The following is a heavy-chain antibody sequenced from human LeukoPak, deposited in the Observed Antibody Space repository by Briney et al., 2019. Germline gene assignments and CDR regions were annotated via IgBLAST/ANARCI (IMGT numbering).Heavy chain of an antibody. J-gene: IGHJ5*02. D-gene: IGHD3-3*01. Sequence: VASVKVSCKASGGTFSSYAISWVRQAPGQGLEWMGGIIPIFGTANYAQKFQGRVTITADESTSTAYMELSSLRSEDTAVYYCARDRAPVSRFLEWPYNWFDPWGQGTLVTVSS. CDR1: GGTFSSYA. CDR3: ARDRAPVSRFLEWPYNWFDP. CDR2: IIPIFGTA. V-gene: IGHV1-69*01.